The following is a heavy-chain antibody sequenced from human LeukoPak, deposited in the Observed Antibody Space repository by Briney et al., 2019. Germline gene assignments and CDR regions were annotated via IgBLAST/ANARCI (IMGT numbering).Heavy chain of an antibody. CDR2: TYYRSKWYN. J-gene: IGHJ4*02. D-gene: IGHD2-21*02. CDR3: ATHGRRLVVTPIHFDY. CDR1: GDSVSSNSAA. Sequence: SQTLSLTCAISGDSVSSNSAAWNWIRQSPSRGLEWLGRTYYRSKWYNDYAVSVKSRITINPDTSKNQFSLQLNSVTPEDTAVYYCATHGRRLVVTPIHFDYWGQGTLVTVSS. V-gene: IGHV6-1*01.